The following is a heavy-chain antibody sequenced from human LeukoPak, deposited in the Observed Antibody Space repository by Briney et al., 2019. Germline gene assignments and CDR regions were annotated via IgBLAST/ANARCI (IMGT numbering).Heavy chain of an antibody. V-gene: IGHV3-11*01. D-gene: IGHD6-19*01. Sequence: DPGGSLRLSCAASGFTFSDYYMSWIRQAPGKGLEWVSYISSSGSTIYYADSVKGRFTISRDNAKNSLYLQMNSLRAEDTAVYYCARDRFSSGWYDYYGMDVWGQGTTVTVSS. CDR2: ISSSGSTI. CDR3: ARDRFSSGWYDYYGMDV. CDR1: GFTFSDYY. J-gene: IGHJ6*02.